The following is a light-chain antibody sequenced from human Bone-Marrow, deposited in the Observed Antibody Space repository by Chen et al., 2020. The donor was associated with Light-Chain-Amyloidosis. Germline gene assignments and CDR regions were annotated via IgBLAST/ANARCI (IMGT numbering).Light chain of an antibody. CDR1: QGINSG. CDR3: KQFHNNPLP. Sequence: AIQLTQSPSSLSASVGDRVTITCRASQGINSGLAWYQQKPGKAPKLLIYDASSLERGVPSRFSGSESGTGSTLTKRSRRPEDFASYYWKQFHNNPLPFGEGTKWGIK. CDR2: DAS. J-gene: IGKJ4*01. V-gene: IGKV1D-13*01.